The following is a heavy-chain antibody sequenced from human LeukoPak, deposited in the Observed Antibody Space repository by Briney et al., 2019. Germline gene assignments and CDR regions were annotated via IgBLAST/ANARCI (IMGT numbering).Heavy chain of an antibody. D-gene: IGHD5-12*01. CDR3: ARDGYSGRFDP. CDR2: INPNSGGT. Sequence: ASVKASCKASGYTFTGHYMHWVRQAPGQGLEWMGWINPNSGGTKYAQKFQGRVTMTRDTSISTAYMELSRLRSDDTAVYYCARDGYSGRFDPWGQGTLVTVSS. CDR1: GYTFTGHY. J-gene: IGHJ5*02. V-gene: IGHV1-2*02.